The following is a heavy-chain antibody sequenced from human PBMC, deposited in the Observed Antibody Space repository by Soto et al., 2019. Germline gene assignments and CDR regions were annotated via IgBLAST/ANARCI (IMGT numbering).Heavy chain of an antibody. CDR3: ARDRSGWYDF. V-gene: IGHV1-18*01. D-gene: IGHD6-19*01. CDR2: ISPHNGNA. Sequence: QVHLVQSGPEVKKTGASVKVSCMTSGYPFTSNRLSRVRRAPGQGLEWMGWISPHNGNAKYAQKFQDRVTMTADTAASTVYMELRSLRSDDSAVFYCARDRSGWYDFWGQGTLVTVSA. CDR1: GYPFTSNR. J-gene: IGHJ4*02.